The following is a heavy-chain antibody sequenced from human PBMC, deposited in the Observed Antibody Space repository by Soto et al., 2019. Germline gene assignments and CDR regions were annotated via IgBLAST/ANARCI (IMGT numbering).Heavy chain of an antibody. D-gene: IGHD4-17*01. V-gene: IGHV3-30-3*01. CDR1: GFTFSSYA. J-gene: IGHJ6*02. Sequence: PGWSLRLSCAAPGFTFSSYAMHWVRQAPGKGLEWVAFISYDGSNKYYADSVKGRFTISRDNSKKTLYLQMNSLRAEDTAVYYCARAGDYGDFYYSYGMEVWGQGTTVTVSS. CDR2: ISYDGSNK. CDR3: ARAGDYGDFYYSYGMEV.